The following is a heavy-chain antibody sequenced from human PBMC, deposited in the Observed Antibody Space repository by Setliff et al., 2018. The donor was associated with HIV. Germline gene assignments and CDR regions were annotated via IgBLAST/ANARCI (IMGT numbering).Heavy chain of an antibody. Sequence: SETLSLTCTVSGGSISSGDYYWSWIRQPPGKGLEWIGYIYHSESTYYNPSLKSRVTISVDTSKNQFSLKLTSVTAADTAVYYCASAGSGTRAPPRYWGQGTLVTVS. CDR2: IYHSEST. V-gene: IGHV4-31*03. CDR3: ASAGSGTRAPPRY. J-gene: IGHJ4*02. CDR1: GGSISSGDYY. D-gene: IGHD1-1*01.